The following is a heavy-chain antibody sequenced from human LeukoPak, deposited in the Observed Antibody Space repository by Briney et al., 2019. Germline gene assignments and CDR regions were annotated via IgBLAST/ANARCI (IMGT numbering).Heavy chain of an antibody. CDR3: ARVGRYGDYVSRDYYYYYMDV. CDR1: GFTFSSSW. D-gene: IGHD4-17*01. CDR2: INSDGSSR. V-gene: IGHV3-74*01. J-gene: IGHJ6*03. Sequence: AGGSLRLSCVASGFTFSSSWMSWVRQGPGKGLVWVSRINSDGSSRFYAGSVKGRFTISRDNAKNTLYLQMNSLRAEDTAVYYCARVGRYGDYVSRDYYYYYMDVWGKGTTVTVSS.